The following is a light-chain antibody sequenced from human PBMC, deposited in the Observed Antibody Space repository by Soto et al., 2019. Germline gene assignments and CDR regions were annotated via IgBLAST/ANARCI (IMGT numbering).Light chain of an antibody. Sequence: DIQMTQSPFSLSASVGDRVTITCRASQAITKYVAWFQPRPGKAPKFLIYATSRLQSGVPSRFSGSGSVQDLTLTISRLQPEDFATYYRQHYDSCARTLGQGTRL. CDR2: ATS. CDR3: QHYDSCART. J-gene: IGKJ2*01. V-gene: IGKV1-16*01. CDR1: QAITKY.